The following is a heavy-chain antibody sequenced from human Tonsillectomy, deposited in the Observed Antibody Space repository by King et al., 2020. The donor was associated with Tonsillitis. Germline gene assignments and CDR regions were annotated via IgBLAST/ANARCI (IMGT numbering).Heavy chain of an antibody. J-gene: IGHJ3*02. CDR1: GFTFSDYW. V-gene: IGHV3-74*01. D-gene: IGHD4-17*01. Sequence: VQLVESGGGLVQPGGSLRLSCAGSGFTFSDYWMHWVRQAPGKGLVWVSGINSDGSSIIYADSGKGRITITRDIAKNTLYLQMNGLSAEDTAVYYCARVTTGAFDIWGQGTMVTVSS. CDR3: ARVTTGAFDI. CDR2: INSDGSSI.